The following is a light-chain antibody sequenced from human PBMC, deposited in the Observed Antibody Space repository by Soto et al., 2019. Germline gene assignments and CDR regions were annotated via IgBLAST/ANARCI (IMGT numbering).Light chain of an antibody. J-gene: IGLJ1*01. CDR3: VSFAGGTYV. CDR1: SSDVGGYDY. V-gene: IGLV2-11*01. Sequence: QSALTQPRSVSESPGQSVTISCTGTSSDVGGYDYLSWYQQHPGKAPKLMVYDVNRRPPGVPDRFFGSKSGNTASLTVSGLQAEDEADYYCVSFAGGTYVFGTGTKLTVL. CDR2: DVN.